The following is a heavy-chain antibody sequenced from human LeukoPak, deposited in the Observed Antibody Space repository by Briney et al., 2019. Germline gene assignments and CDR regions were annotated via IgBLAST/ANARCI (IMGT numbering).Heavy chain of an antibody. V-gene: IGHV3-74*03. CDR2: IKSDGSSA. D-gene: IGHD5-12*01. CDR3: ASEVASAAFDY. CDR1: GFTFSGYW. Sequence: PGGSLRLSCAASGFTFSGYWMHWVRQAPGKGLVWVSLIKSDGSSAMYADSVKGRFSISRDNAKNTLYLQMNSLRAEDTAVYFCASEVASAAFDYWGQGTPVTVSS. J-gene: IGHJ4*02.